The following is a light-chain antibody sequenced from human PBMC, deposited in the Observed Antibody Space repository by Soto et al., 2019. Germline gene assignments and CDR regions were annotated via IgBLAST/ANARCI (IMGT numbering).Light chain of an antibody. Sequence: EIVLTQSPATLSFSPGERATLSCRASQSVDKYLVWYQQKPGQAPRLLIYDASSRATGITARFSGKGSGTDFSLTITSLEPEDFAVYYWQQRSNWPLTFGGGTKLEIK. V-gene: IGKV3-11*01. CDR2: DAS. CDR3: QQRSNWPLT. J-gene: IGKJ4*01. CDR1: QSVDKY.